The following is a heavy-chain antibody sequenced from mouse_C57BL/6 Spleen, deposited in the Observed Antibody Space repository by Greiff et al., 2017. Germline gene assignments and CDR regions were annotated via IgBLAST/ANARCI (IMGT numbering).Heavy chain of an antibody. D-gene: IGHD1-1*01. CDR2: IYPGDGDT. CDR3: ARDYYASSFAY. Sequence: VQLVESGPELVKPGASVKISCKASGYAFSSFWMHWVKQRPGKGLEWIGRIYPGDGDTNYNRKFKGKATLTADKSSSTAYMQLSSLTSEDSAVYFCARDYYASSFAYWGQGTLVTVSA. J-gene: IGHJ3*01. CDR1: GYAFSSFW. V-gene: IGHV1-82*01.